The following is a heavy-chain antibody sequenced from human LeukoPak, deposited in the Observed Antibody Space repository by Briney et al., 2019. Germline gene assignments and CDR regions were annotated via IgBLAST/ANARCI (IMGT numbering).Heavy chain of an antibody. J-gene: IGHJ2*01. CDR2: INPNSGGT. D-gene: IGHD6-19*01. V-gene: IGHV1-2*02. CDR3: ASDGTRGFGSGWYSSRWYFDL. CDR1: GYTFTGYY. Sequence: GASVKVSCKASGYTFTGYYMHWVRQAPGQGLEWMGWINPNSGGTNYAQKFQGRVTMTRDTYISTAYMELSRLRSDDTAVYYCASDGTRGFGSGWYSSRWYFDLWGRGTLVTVSS.